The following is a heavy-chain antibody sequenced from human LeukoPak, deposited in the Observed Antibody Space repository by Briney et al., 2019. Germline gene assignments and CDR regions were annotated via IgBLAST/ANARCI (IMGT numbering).Heavy chain of an antibody. CDR1: GGSVRRGNYY. CDR2: IYTSGTT. CDR3: ARWSGSVTARNYYYYMDV. J-gene: IGHJ6*03. V-gene: IGHV4-61*02. Sequence: PSQTLSLTCTVSGGSVRRGNYYWTWIRQPAGSGLEWIGRIYTSGTTDYNPSLRTRVTISVDASRNQFSLNLSSVTAADAAVYYCARWSGSVTARNYYYYMDVWGEGTTVTVSS. D-gene: IGHD6-6*01.